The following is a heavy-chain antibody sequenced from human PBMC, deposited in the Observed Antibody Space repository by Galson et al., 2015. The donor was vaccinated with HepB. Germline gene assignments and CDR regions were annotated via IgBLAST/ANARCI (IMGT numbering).Heavy chain of an antibody. CDR2: INPNSGGT. Sequence: SVKVSCKASGYTFTSYYMHWVRQAPGQGLEWMGRINPNSGGTNYAQKFQGRVTMTRDTSISTAYMELSRLRSDDTAVYYCARDLGGSCYSPFDSWGQGTLVTVSS. CDR1: GYTFTSYY. V-gene: IGHV1-2*06. J-gene: IGHJ4*02. D-gene: IGHD2-15*01. CDR3: ARDLGGSCYSPFDS.